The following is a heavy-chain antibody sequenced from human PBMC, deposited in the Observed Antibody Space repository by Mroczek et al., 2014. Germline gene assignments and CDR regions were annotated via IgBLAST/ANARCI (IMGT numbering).Heavy chain of an antibody. CDR3: VKASDVVVYRGSKSTNYYFMDV. CDR1: GISVSSYS. D-gene: IGHD5/OR15-5a*01. CDR2: MSDSGGRT. J-gene: IGHJ6*03. Sequence: EVQLLESGGGLVQPGGSLSLSCLVSGISVSSYSMGWVRQTPGKGLEWVSFMSDSGGRTNHADSVKGRVTISRDSSQNTLYLQLNSLRVDDTAVYYCVKASDVVVYRGSKSTNYYFMDVWGKGTSVTVSS. V-gene: IGHV3-23*01.